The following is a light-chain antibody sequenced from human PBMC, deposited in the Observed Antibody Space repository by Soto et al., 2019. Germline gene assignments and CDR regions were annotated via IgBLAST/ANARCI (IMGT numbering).Light chain of an antibody. CDR1: SSNIGSNT. CDR3: AAWDDRLDVYV. J-gene: IGLJ1*01. Sequence: QSVLTQPPSASGTPGQIVAISFSGSSSNIGSNTVTWYQQLPGTAPKLLIYSTSQRSSGVPGRFSGSKSGASASLSISGLQSEDEADYYCAAWDDRLDVYVFGTGTKSPS. V-gene: IGLV1-44*01. CDR2: STS.